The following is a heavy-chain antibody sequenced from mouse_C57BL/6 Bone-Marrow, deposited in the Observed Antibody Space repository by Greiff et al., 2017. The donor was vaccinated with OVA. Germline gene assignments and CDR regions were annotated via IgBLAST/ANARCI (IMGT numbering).Heavy chain of an antibody. D-gene: IGHD1-1*01. J-gene: IGHJ2*01. CDR3: ARVDYYGSSLDY. CDR2: INPSTGGT. V-gene: IGHV1-42*01. Sequence: VQLQQSGPELVKPGASVKISCKASGYSFTGYYMNWVKQSPEKSLEWIGEINPSTGGTTYNQKFKAKATLTVDKSSSIAYMQLKSLTSEDSAVYYCARVDYYGSSLDYWGQGTTLTVSS. CDR1: GYSFTGYY.